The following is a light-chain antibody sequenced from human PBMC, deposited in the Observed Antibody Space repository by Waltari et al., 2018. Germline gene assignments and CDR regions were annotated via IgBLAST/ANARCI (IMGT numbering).Light chain of an antibody. Sequence: QSVLTQPPSVSGAPGQRVTISCTGSGSNLGAGYDVHWYQQLPGKAPKRLIHGINSRPSVVPDRFFGSQSGTSASLAITGLQAEDGADYYCQSYDTSLSVVFGGGTKLTVL. V-gene: IGLV1-40*01. CDR1: GSNLGAGYD. J-gene: IGLJ2*01. CDR2: GIN. CDR3: QSYDTSLSVV.